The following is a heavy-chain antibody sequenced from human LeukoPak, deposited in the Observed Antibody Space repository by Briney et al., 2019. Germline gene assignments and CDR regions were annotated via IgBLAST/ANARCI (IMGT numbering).Heavy chain of an antibody. CDR2: IYTSGST. V-gene: IGHV4-61*02. CDR1: GGSISNGSYY. J-gene: IGHJ3*02. D-gene: IGHD5-12*01. CDR3: ARVYGAGYDFRGAFDI. Sequence: KPSETLSLTCTVSGGSISNGSYYWSWIRQPAGKGLEWIGRIYTSGSTNCNPSLKSRVTISVDTSKNQFSLKLSSVTAADTAVYYCARVYGAGYDFRGAFDIWGQGTMVTVSS.